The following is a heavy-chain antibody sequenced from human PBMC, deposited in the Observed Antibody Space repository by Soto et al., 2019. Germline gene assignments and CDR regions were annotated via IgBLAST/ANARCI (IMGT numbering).Heavy chain of an antibody. CDR3: AREDRVEYYYGSGSYSKEDAFDI. J-gene: IGHJ3*02. CDR1: GGTFSSYA. CDR2: IIPIFGTA. Sequence: QVQLVQSGAEVKKPGSSVKVSCKASGGTFSSYAISWVRQAPGQGLEWMGGIIPIFGTANYAQKFQGRVTITADESTSTAYMELSSLRSEDTAVYYCAREDRVEYYYGSGSYSKEDAFDIWGQGTMVTVSS. V-gene: IGHV1-69*01. D-gene: IGHD3-10*01.